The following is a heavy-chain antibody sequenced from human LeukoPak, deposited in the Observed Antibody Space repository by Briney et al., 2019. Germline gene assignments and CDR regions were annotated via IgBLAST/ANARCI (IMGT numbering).Heavy chain of an antibody. CDR3: ARDRYGAYDFDS. J-gene: IGHJ4*02. V-gene: IGHV3-21*01. Sequence: GGSLRLSCAASGFTFSTYSMNWVRQAPGKGLEWVSSITSGSYIYYADSLKGRFTISRDNAKNSLYLQINSLRVKDTAIYYCARDRYGAYDFDSWGQGTLVTVSS. D-gene: IGHD4-17*01. CDR1: GFTFSTYS. CDR2: ITSGSYI.